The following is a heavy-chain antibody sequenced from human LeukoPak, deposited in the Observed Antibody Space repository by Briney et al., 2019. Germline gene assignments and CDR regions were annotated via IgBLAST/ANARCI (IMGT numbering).Heavy chain of an antibody. CDR2: INPNSGGT. D-gene: IGHD4-17*01. Sequence: GASVKVSCKASGYTFTGYYMHWVRQAPGQGLEWMGWINPNSGGTNYAQKFQGRVTMTRDTSISTAYMELSRLRSDDTAVYYCARVVRRKVRYGDYSNWFDPWGQGTLVTVSS. V-gene: IGHV1-2*02. J-gene: IGHJ5*02. CDR1: GYTFTGYY. CDR3: ARVVRRKVRYGDYSNWFDP.